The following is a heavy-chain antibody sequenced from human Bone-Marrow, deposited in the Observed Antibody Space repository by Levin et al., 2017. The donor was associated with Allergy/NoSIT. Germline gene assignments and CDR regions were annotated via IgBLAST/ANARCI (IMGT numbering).Heavy chain of an antibody. Sequence: SQTLSLTCTVSGGSVPSSTYYWSWIRQPPGKGLEWIAYLYHGGSTNYNPSLKKRVTISVDTSRSQFSLRMSSVTAADTAVYYCARGAGYCSGGSCYEDAFDVWGRGTMVTVYS. V-gene: IGHV4-61*01. CDR1: GGSVPSSTYY. D-gene: IGHD2-15*01. J-gene: IGHJ3*01. CDR3: ARGAGYCSGGSCYEDAFDV. CDR2: LYHGGST.